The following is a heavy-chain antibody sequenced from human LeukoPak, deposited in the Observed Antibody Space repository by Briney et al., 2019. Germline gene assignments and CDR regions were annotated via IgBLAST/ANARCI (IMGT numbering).Heavy chain of an antibody. V-gene: IGHV1-69*13. J-gene: IGHJ4*02. CDR2: IIPIFGTA. D-gene: IGHD3-22*01. CDR1: GGTFSSYA. CDR3: AREEEYYYDSSGYSYYFDY. Sequence: ASVKVSCTASGGTFSSYAISWVRQAPGQGPEWMGGIIPIFGTANYAQKFQGRVTITADESTSTASMKLSSLRPEDTAVYYCAREEEYYYDSSGYSYYFDYWGQGTLVTVSS.